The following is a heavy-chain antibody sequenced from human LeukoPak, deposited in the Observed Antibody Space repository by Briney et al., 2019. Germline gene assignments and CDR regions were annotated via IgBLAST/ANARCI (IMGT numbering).Heavy chain of an antibody. CDR2: ISSSSSTI. D-gene: IGHD3-3*01. CDR1: GFTFSSYS. J-gene: IGHJ3*02. V-gene: IGHV3-48*01. CDR3: ARDQYYDFWSGYFPLDAFDI. Sequence: PGGSLRLSCAASGFTFSSYSMNWVRQAPGKGLEWVSYISSSSSTIYYADSVRGRFTISRDNAKNSLYLQMNSLRAEDTAVYYCARDQYYDFWSGYFPLDAFDIWGQGTMVTVSS.